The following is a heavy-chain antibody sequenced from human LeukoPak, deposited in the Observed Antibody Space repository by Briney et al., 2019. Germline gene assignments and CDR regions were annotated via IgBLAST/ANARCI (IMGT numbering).Heavy chain of an antibody. CDR1: GYTLTELS. Sequence: ASVKVSCKVSGYTLTELSMHWVRQAPGKGLEWMGGFDPEDGETIYAQKFQGRVTMTEDTSTGTAYMELSSLRSEDTAVYYCATDSSSTYRTNGVCYDSRYFDLWGRGTLVTVSS. J-gene: IGHJ2*01. CDR2: FDPEDGET. V-gene: IGHV1-24*01. CDR3: ATDSSSTYRTNGVCYDSRYFDL. D-gene: IGHD2-8*01.